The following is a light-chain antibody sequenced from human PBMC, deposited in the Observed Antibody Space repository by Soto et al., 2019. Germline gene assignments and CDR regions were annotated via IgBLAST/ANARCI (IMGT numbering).Light chain of an antibody. J-gene: IGLJ2*01. CDR2: GNT. Sequence: QSVLTQPPSVSGAPGQRVTISCTGSSSNIGAGYDVHWYQQLPVTVPKLLIYGNTNRPAGVPDRFSGSKSGTSASLAITGLQADDETDYYCQSYDSSLSAWVFGGGTKVTVL. CDR1: SSNIGAGYD. CDR3: QSYDSSLSAWV. V-gene: IGLV1-40*01.